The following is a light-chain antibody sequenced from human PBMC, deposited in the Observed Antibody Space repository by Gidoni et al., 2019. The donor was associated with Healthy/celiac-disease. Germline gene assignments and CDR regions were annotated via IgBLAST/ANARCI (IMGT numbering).Light chain of an antibody. CDR1: QGISNY. V-gene: IGKV1-27*01. CDR3: QKYNSALIT. J-gene: IGKJ5*01. Sequence: DVPMTQSPSSLSASVGDRVTITCRASQGISNYLAWYQQKPGKVPTLLIYAASTLQSGVPSRFSGTGSGTDFTLTIRTLQPADLTNYYSQKYNSALITFGQGTRLEIK. CDR2: AAS.